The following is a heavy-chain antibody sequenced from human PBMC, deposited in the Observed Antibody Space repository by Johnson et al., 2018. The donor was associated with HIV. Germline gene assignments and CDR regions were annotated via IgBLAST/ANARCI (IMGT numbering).Heavy chain of an antibody. Sequence: QVHLVESGGGLERPGGSLRLSCAASGFTFRSYAMHWVRQAPGKGLEWVGVISYDGSNKYYADSVKGRFTISRDNSKNTMSLQMNSPRVEDTAVYYCARVRGGRENAFDIWGQGTMVTVSS. CDR3: ARVRGGRENAFDI. CDR2: ISYDGSNK. V-gene: IGHV3-30*03. D-gene: IGHD1-26*01. CDR1: GFTFRSYA. J-gene: IGHJ3*02.